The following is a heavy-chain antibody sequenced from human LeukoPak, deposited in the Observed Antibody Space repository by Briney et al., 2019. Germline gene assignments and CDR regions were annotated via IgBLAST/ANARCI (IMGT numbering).Heavy chain of an antibody. Sequence: GGSLRLSCAASGFTFSSYAMHWVRQAPGKGLEWVAVISYDGSNKYYADSVKGRFTIPRDNSKNTLYLQMNSLRAEDTAVYYCARGAIAAAGTGPYWGQGTLVTVSS. CDR3: ARGAIAAAGTGPY. D-gene: IGHD6-13*01. CDR2: ISYDGSNK. CDR1: GFTFSSYA. V-gene: IGHV3-30-3*01. J-gene: IGHJ4*02.